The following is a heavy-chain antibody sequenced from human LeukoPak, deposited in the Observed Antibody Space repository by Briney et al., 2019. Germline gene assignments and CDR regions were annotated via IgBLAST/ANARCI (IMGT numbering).Heavy chain of an antibody. V-gene: IGHV3-74*01. J-gene: IGHJ1*01. CDR2: IKSDGGT. D-gene: IGHD3-22*01. CDR3: ARAPSEIGGYYPEYFRH. Sequence: GGSLRLSCAASGLTFSTYWMHWVRQAPGKGLMWVSRIKSDGGTNYADSVKGRFTISRDNAKKTVSLQMNSLRPEDTGVYYCARAPSEIGGYYPEYFRHWGQGTLLTVSS. CDR1: GLTFSTYW.